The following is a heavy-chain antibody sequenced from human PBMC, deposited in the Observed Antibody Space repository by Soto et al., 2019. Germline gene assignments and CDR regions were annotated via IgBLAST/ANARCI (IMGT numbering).Heavy chain of an antibody. J-gene: IGHJ6*02. CDR3: ARAQGSSTSLAISYYLYYGLAP. Sequence: QVQLVQSGAEVKKPGSSVKVSCKASGGTFSSYAISWVRQAPGQGLEWMGGIIPISGTANYAQTFQGRVTITADEATSTGDMALSSLSSEDPAVDDGARAQGSSTSLAISYYLYYGLAPGAYGPRSPSP. CDR1: GGTFSSYA. CDR2: IIPISGTA. V-gene: IGHV1-69*01. D-gene: IGHD2-2*01.